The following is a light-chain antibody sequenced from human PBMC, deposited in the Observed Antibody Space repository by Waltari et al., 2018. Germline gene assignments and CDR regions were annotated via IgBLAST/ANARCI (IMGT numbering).Light chain of an antibody. CDR3: QNYNSAPFT. CDR2: TAS. V-gene: IGKV1-27*01. J-gene: IGKJ3*01. CDR1: QGIGNY. Sequence: DIQMTQSPSSLSASVGDRVPIPCRASQGIGNYLAWYQQKPGTVPKLLIYTASTLQSGVPSRFSGSGSAADFTLTISSLQPEDAATYYCQNYNSAPFTFGPGTRVDIK.